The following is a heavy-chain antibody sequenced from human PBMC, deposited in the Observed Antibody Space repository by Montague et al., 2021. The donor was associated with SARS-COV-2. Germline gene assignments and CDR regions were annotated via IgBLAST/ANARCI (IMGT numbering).Heavy chain of an antibody. CDR2: ISYSGRT. V-gene: IGHV4-39*01. D-gene: IGHD3-10*01. Sequence: SETLSLTCTVSGGSVSSSPYYWGWIRQPPGRGLEWVGSISYSGRTYFSPSHKSRLTISVDSSENQFSLRLSSVTAADTAVYYCASSYYYGSGTYVYNYYMDVGGKGTTVTVSS. J-gene: IGHJ6*03. CDR3: ASSYYYGSGTYVYNYYMDV. CDR1: GGSVSSSPYY.